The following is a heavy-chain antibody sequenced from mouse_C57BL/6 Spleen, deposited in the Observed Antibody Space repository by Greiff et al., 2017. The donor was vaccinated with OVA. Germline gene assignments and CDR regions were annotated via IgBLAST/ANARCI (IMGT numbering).Heavy chain of an antibody. D-gene: IGHD2-2*01. V-gene: IGHV1-59*01. J-gene: IGHJ3*01. Sequence: QVQLQQPGAELVRPGTSVKLSCKASGYTFTSYWMHWVKQRPGQGLEWIGVIDPSDSYTNYNQKFKGKATLTVDTSSSTAYMQLSSLTSEDSAVYYCARKGMVTTTGFAYWGQGTLVTVSA. CDR3: ARKGMVTTTGFAY. CDR1: GYTFTSYW. CDR2: IDPSDSYT.